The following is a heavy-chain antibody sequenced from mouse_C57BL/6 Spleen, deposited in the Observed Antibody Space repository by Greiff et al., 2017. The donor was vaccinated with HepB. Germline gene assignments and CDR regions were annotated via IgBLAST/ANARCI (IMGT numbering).Heavy chain of an antibody. CDR1: GYTFTSYW. J-gene: IGHJ2*01. CDR3: AGGGNYYGSRSYYFDC. V-gene: IGHV1-50*01. CDR2: IDPSDSYT. Sequence: VQLQQPGAELVKPGASVKLSCKASGYTFTSYWMQWVQQRPGQGLEWIGEIDPSDSYTNYNQKFKGKATWTVDTSSSTAYMQLSSLTSEDSAVYYCAGGGNYYGSRSYYFDCWGQGTTLTVSS. D-gene: IGHD1-1*01.